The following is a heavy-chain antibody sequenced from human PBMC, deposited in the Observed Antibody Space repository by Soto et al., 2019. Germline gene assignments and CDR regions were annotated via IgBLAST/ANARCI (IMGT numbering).Heavy chain of an antibody. CDR2: INYSGST. J-gene: IGHJ4*02. CDR1: GGSISSHF. CDR3: ARGATRASSWYSIFDS. D-gene: IGHD6-13*01. V-gene: IGHV4-59*11. Sequence: KTSETLSLTCTVSGGSISSHFWSWIRQPPGKGLEWIGYINYSGSTNYNPSLTGGVTISVDTSKNQFSLKLSSVTAADTAVYYCARGATRASSWYSIFDSWGQGTLVTVSS.